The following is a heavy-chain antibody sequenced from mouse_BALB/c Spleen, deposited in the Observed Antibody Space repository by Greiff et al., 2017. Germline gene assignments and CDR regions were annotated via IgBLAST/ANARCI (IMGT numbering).Heavy chain of an antibody. V-gene: IGHV1-63*02. D-gene: IGHD2-4*01. J-gene: IGHJ4*01. CDR3: ATTMITPMDY. CDR1: GYTFTNYW. Sequence: VQLVESGAELVRPGTSVKISCKASGYTFTNYWLGWVKQRPGHGLEWIGDIYPGGGYTNYNEKFKGKATLTADTSSSTAYMQLSSLTSEDSAVYFCATTMITPMDYWGQGTSVTVSS. CDR2: IYPGGGYT.